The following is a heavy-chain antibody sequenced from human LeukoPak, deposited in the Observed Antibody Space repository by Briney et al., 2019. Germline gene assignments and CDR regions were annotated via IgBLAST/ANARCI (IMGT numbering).Heavy chain of an antibody. CDR2: IIPIFGTA. J-gene: IGHJ4*02. D-gene: IGHD6-19*01. V-gene: IGHV1-69*05. CDR1: GGTFSSYA. CDR3: ASPGYSSGWQGGFDY. Sequence: GASVKVSCKASGGTFSSYAISWVRQAPGQGLEWMGGIIPIFGTANYAQKFQGRVTITTDESASTAYMELSSLRSEDTAVYYCASPGYSSGWQGGFDYWGQGTLVTVSS.